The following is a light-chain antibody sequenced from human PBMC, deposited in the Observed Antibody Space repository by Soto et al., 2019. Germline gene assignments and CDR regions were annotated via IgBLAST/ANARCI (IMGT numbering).Light chain of an antibody. J-gene: IGLJ1*01. CDR3: AAWDDSLSGHYV. CDR1: SSNIGSNS. CDR2: SNN. V-gene: IGLV1-47*02. Sequence: QSVLTQPPSASGTPGQRVTISCSGSSSNIGSNSVYWYQNLPGTAPKLLIYSNNQRPSGVPDRFSGSTSGTSASLAISGLRSEDEADYYCAAWDDSLSGHYVFGTGTKVTVL.